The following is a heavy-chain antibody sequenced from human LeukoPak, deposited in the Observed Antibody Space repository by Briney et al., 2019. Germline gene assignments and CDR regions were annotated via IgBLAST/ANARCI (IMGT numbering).Heavy chain of an antibody. CDR3: ARLRFDAFDI. CDR1: GGSISSYY. J-gene: IGHJ3*02. V-gene: IGHV4-59*01. CDR2: IYYSGST. Sequence: SETLSLTCTVSGGSISSYYWSWIRQPPGKGLEWIGYIYYSGSTSYNPSLKSRVTISVDTSKNQFSLKLSSVTAADTAVYYCARLRFDAFDIWGQGTMVTVSS. D-gene: IGHD3-16*01.